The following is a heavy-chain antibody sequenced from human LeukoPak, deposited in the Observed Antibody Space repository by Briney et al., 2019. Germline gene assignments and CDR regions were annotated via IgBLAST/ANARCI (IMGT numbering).Heavy chain of an antibody. CDR1: GFTFSSYA. J-gene: IGHJ6*02. CDR2: ISYDGSNK. V-gene: IGHV3-30-3*01. D-gene: IGHD4-17*01. Sequence: GRSLRLSCAASGFTFSSYAMHWVRQAPGKGLEWVAVISYDGSNKYYADSVKGRFTISRDNSKNTLYLQMNSLRAEDTAVYYCARDESHRTTVTTPYYGMDVWGQGTTVTVSS. CDR3: ARDESHRTTVTTPYYGMDV.